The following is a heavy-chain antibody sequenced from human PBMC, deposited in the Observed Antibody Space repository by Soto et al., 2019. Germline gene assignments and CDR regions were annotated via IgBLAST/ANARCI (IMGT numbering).Heavy chain of an antibody. J-gene: IGHJ5*02. CDR1: GFTFSSYS. D-gene: IGHD2-2*01. V-gene: IGHV3-21*01. CDR2: ISSSSSYI. Sequence: GGSLRLSCAASGFTFSSYSMNWVRQAPGKGLEWVSSISSSSSYIYYADSVKGRFTISRDNAKNSLYLQMNSLRAEDTAVYYCARDLKDIVVVPAAMPMSWFDPWGQGTLVTVSS. CDR3: ARDLKDIVVVPAAMPMSWFDP.